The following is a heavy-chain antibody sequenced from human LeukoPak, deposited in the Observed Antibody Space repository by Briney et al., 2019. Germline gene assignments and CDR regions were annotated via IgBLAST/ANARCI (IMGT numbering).Heavy chain of an antibody. CDR1: GFTFSSYA. CDR3: ARGTGIYYIY. J-gene: IGHJ4*02. CDR2: IKPDGSEQ. Sequence: GGSLRLSCAASGFTFSSYAMSWVRQAPGKGLEWVANIKPDGSEQSYVGSVKGRFTISRDNAEKSLYLHMNTLRAADTAVYYCARGTGIYYIYWGQGTQVTVSS. V-gene: IGHV3-7*01. D-gene: IGHD1-26*01.